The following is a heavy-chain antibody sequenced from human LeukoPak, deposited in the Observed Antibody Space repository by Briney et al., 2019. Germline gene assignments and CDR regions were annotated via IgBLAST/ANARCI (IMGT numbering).Heavy chain of an antibody. CDR2: INHSGST. CDR3: ARAWYSSSSPLDY. V-gene: IGHV4-34*01. CDR1: GGSFSGYY. Sequence: SETLSLTCAVYGGSFSGYYWSWIRQPPGKGLEWIGEINHSGSTNYNPSLKSRVTISVDTSKNQFSLKLSSVTAADTAVYYCARAWYSSSSPLDYWGQGTLVTVSS. J-gene: IGHJ4*02. D-gene: IGHD6-6*01.